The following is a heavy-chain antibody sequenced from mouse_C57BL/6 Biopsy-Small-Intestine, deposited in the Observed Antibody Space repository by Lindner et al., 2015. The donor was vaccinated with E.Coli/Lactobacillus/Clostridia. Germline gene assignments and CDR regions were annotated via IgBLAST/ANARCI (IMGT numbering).Heavy chain of an antibody. D-gene: IGHD3-1*01. CDR3: VREGHSMDY. J-gene: IGHJ4*01. CDR1: GFTFNTYA. V-gene: IGHV10-3*01. Sequence: VQLQESGGGLVQPKGSLKLSCAASGFTFNTYAMHWVRQAPGKGLEWVARIRSKSNNYATYYADSVKDRFTISRDDSESMLYLQMNNLKTEDTAMYYCVREGHSMDYWGQGTSVTVSS. CDR2: IRSKSNNYAT.